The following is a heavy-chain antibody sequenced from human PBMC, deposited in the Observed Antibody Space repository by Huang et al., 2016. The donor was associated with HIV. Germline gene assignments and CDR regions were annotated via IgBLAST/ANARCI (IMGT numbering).Heavy chain of an antibody. CDR2: IRDDGSIK. CDR1: EFTFSTYG. Sequence: QAHLVESGGGVVQPGGSLRLSCAASEFTFSTYGMHWVRQAQGKGLEWVSFIRDDGSIKYYVDSVKGRFTISRDNSKNTLYLQMNSLRAWDTAVYYCAKPQETALAYDAVDMWGQGTMVTVSA. D-gene: IGHD5-18*01. V-gene: IGHV3-30*02. CDR3: AKPQETALAYDAVDM. J-gene: IGHJ3*02.